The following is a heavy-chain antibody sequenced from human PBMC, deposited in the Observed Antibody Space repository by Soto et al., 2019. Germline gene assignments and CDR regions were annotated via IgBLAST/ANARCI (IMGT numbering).Heavy chain of an antibody. CDR3: ARLQAGAAGKFDF. V-gene: IGHV4-31*03. J-gene: IGHJ4*02. Sequence: PSETLSLTCTVSGGSISNGAYYWNWIRHHPGKGLEWIGYIYHSGSTYYNPPLNSRVTMSVDTSKNQFSLKLSSVTAADTAVYYCARLQAGAAGKFDFWGQGTRLTVSS. D-gene: IGHD6-13*01. CDR2: IYHSGST. CDR1: GGSISNGAYY.